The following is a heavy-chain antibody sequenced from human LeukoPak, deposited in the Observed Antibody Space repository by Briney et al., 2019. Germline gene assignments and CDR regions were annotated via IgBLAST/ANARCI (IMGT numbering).Heavy chain of an antibody. Sequence: PGGSLRPSCAASGFTFSSYAMTWVRQAPGKGLEWVSAISGSGGSTYHADSVKGRFTISRDNSKNTLYLQMNSLRAEDTAVYYCAKNSGVYYYGMDVWGQGTTVTVSS. CDR1: GFTFSSYA. J-gene: IGHJ6*02. CDR2: ISGSGGST. D-gene: IGHD3-3*01. V-gene: IGHV3-23*01. CDR3: AKNSGVYYYGMDV.